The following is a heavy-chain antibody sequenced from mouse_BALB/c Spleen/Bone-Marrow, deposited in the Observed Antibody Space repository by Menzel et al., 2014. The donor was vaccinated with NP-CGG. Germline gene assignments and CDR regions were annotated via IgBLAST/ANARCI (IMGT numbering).Heavy chain of an antibody. Sequence: QVQLQQPGAELVRPGASVKLSCKASGYSFTSYWMNWVKQRPGQGLEWIGMIHPSGSETRLNQNFKDKATLTVDKSSSTAYMQLSSPTSGDSAVYYCARSRGEGYWGQGTLVTVSA. CDR2: IHPSGSET. CDR3: ARSRGEGY. V-gene: IGHV1-61*01. CDR1: GYSFTSYW. J-gene: IGHJ3*01.